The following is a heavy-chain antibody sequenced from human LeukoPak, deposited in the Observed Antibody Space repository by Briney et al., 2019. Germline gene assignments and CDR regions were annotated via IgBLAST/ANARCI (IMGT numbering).Heavy chain of an antibody. CDR3: ATQGRIAAAGTLGRDY. J-gene: IGHJ4*02. D-gene: IGHD6-13*01. Sequence: PGGSLRLSCSASGFTFSSYSMNWVRQAPGKGLGWVSSISTSSRYMYYTDSVKGRFTISRDNAKNSVYLLMNSLRAEDTAVYYCATQGRIAAAGTLGRDYWGQGTLVTVSS. V-gene: IGHV3-21*01. CDR2: ISTSSRYM. CDR1: GFTFSSYS.